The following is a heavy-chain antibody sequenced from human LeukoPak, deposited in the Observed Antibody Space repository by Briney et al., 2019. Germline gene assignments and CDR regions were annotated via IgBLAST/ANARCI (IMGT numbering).Heavy chain of an antibody. J-gene: IGHJ4*02. D-gene: IGHD5-24*01. Sequence: GGSLRLPCAASGFTFSSYAMSWVRQAPGKGLEWVSAISGSGGSTYYADSVKGRFTISRDNSKNTLYLQMNSLRAEDTAVYYCATGQRASRWLQDYWGQGTLVTVSS. CDR3: ATGQRASRWLQDY. CDR2: ISGSGGST. V-gene: IGHV3-23*01. CDR1: GFTFSSYA.